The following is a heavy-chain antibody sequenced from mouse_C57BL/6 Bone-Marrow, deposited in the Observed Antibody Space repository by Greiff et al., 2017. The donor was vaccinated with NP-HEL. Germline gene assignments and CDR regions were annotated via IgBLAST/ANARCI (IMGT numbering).Heavy chain of an antibody. CDR1: GFTFSDYG. CDR2: ISSGSSTI. J-gene: IGHJ2*01. V-gene: IGHV5-17*01. Sequence: VQLKESGGGLVKPGGSLKLSCAASGFTFSDYGMHWVRQAPEKGLEWVAYISSGSSTIYYADTVKGRFTISRDNAKNTLFLQMTSLRSEDTAMYYCARSTTVVAKSYWGQGTTLTVSS. D-gene: IGHD1-1*01. CDR3: ARSTTVVAKSY.